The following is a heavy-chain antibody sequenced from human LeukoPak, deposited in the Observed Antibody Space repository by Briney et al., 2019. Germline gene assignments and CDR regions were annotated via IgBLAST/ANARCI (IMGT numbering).Heavy chain of an antibody. V-gene: IGHV4-39*02. Sequence: SETLSLTCSVSGGSISSSNYFWGWIRQPPGEGLERIGRISHTGGTFYNPSLTSRLTISVDTSKNRFSLRLSSVAAADTAVYYCARRVGATEVVDYWGQGTLVTVSS. CDR1: GGSISSSNYF. CDR3: ARRVGATEVVDY. CDR2: ISHTGGT. J-gene: IGHJ4*02. D-gene: IGHD1-26*01.